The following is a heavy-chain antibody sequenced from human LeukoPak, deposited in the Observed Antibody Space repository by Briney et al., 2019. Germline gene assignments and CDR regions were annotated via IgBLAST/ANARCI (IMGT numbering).Heavy chain of an antibody. J-gene: IGHJ6*02. CDR2: IYYDDTNK. Sequence: GGSLRLSCTASGFTFSSYGMHWVRQAPGKGLEWVAFIYYDDTNKYYADSVKGRFSISRDNSKNILFLQMFSLRAEDTAVYYCARGLVAERRYYGMDVWGQGTTVTVSS. CDR1: GFTFSSYG. CDR3: ARGLVAERRYYGMDV. V-gene: IGHV3-33*01. D-gene: IGHD1-1*01.